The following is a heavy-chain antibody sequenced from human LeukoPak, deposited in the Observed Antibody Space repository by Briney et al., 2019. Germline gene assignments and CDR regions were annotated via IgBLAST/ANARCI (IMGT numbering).Heavy chain of an antibody. CDR1: GFTFTTYW. V-gene: IGHV3-74*01. D-gene: IGHD3-3*01. CDR2: INSDGSIT. Sequence: PGGSLRLSCAASGFTFTTYWMHWVRQAPGKGLVWVSHINSDGSITSYADSVKGRFTISRDNAKNTLYLQMNSLRAEDTAVYYCARDHEGSPFWRDAFDIWGQGTMVTVSS. J-gene: IGHJ3*02. CDR3: ARDHEGSPFWRDAFDI.